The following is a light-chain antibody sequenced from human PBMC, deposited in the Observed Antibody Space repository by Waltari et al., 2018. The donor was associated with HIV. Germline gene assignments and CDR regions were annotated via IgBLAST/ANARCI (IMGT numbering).Light chain of an antibody. CDR2: DVS. Sequence: QSALTQPRSLSGSPGQSVTISCPGPSSDVGSSNYVSWYQHHPGKAPNLILYDVSERPSGVPERFSGSKSGNTASLTISGLQAEDEADYYCCSYAGTYTFVVFGGGTKLTVL. J-gene: IGLJ2*01. V-gene: IGLV2-11*01. CDR1: SSDVGSSNY. CDR3: CSYAGTYTFVV.